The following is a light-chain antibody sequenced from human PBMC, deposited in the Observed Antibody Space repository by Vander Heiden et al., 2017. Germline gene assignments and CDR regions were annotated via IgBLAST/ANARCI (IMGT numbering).Light chain of an antibody. CDR2: GSS. V-gene: IGKV3-20*01. J-gene: IGKJ4*01. CDR1: QSLSRNF. CDR3: QPYDILPLT. Sequence: RATLSCRASQSLSRNFLAWYQQKPGQSPMLLIDGSSNRTAGTPDWCSSSGSGTAFTLTISRLEPEYFAVYCCQPYDILPLTFGGGTKVDLK.